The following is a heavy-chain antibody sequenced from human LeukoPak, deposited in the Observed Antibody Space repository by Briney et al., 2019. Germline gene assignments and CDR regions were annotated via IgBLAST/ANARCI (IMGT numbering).Heavy chain of an antibody. D-gene: IGHD3-22*01. J-gene: IGHJ4*02. CDR1: GGSISSGGYY. Sequence: SETLSLTCTVSGGSISSGGYYWSWIRQHPGKGLEWIGYIYYGGSTYYNPSLKSRVTISVDTSKNQFSLKLSSVTAADTAVYYCARLGDGYYFIDYWGQGTLVTVSS. V-gene: IGHV4-31*03. CDR2: IYYGGST. CDR3: ARLGDGYYFIDY.